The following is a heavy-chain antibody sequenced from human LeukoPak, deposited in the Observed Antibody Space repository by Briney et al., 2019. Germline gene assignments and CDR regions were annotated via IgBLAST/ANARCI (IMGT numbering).Heavy chain of an antibody. Sequence: SETLSLTCTVSGYSISSGYYWGWIRQPPGKGLEWIGSIYHSGSTYYNPSLKSRVTISVDTSKNQFSLKLSSVTAADTAVYYCAREGLYDYVWGSYSALDYWGQGTRVTVSS. CDR2: IYHSGST. CDR3: AREGLYDYVWGSYSALDY. J-gene: IGHJ4*02. V-gene: IGHV4-38-2*02. D-gene: IGHD3-16*01. CDR1: GYSISSGYY.